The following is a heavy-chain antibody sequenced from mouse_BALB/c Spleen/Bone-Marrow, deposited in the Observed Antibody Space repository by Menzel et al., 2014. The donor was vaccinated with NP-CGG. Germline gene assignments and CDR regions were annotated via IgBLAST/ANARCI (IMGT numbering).Heavy chain of an antibody. J-gene: IGHJ4*01. CDR1: GFTFSSYG. Sequence: EVQLQESGGGLVQPGGSLKLSCAASGFTFSSYGMSWVRQTPDKRLELVATINSNGGSTYYPDSVKGRFTISRDNAKNTLYLQMSSLKSEDTAMYYCARDGYYVFYAMDYCGQGTSVTVSS. CDR3: ARDGYYVFYAMDY. CDR2: INSNGGST. V-gene: IGHV5-6-3*01. D-gene: IGHD2-3*01.